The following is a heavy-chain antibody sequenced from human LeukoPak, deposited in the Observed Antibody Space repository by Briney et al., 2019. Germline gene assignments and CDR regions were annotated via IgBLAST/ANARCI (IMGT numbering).Heavy chain of an antibody. Sequence: GGSLRLSCAASGFTFSDYYMSWIRQAPGKGLEWVSYISSSGSTIYYADSVKGRFTISKDNAKNSLYLQMNSLRAEDTAVYYCARGYCSGWFSPDYWGQGTMVTVSS. V-gene: IGHV3-11*04. CDR3: ARGYCSGWFSPDY. D-gene: IGHD6-19*01. CDR2: ISSSGSTI. CDR1: GFTFSDYY. J-gene: IGHJ4*02.